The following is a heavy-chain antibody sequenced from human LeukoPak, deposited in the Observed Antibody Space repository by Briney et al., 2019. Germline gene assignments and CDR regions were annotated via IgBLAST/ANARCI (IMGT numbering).Heavy chain of an antibody. CDR2: INPSGGST. CDR3: ARVKRVVVQNDAFDI. CDR1: GYTFTSYY. Sequence: ASVKVSCKASGYTFTSYYMHWVRQAPGQGLEWMGIINPSGGSTSCAQKFQGRVTMTRDTSTSTVYMELSSLRSEDTAVYYCARVKRVVVQNDAFDIWGQGTMVTVSS. V-gene: IGHV1-46*01. J-gene: IGHJ3*02. D-gene: IGHD2-15*01.